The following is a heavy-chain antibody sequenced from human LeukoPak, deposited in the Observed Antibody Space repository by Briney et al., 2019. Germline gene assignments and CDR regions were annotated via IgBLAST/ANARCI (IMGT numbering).Heavy chain of an antibody. V-gene: IGHV3-48*02. Sequence: PGGSLRLSCVVSGFTFSSYSMNWVRQAPGKGLEWVSCISSSSTTIYYADSVKGRFTISRDNAKNSLYLQMNSLRDEDTAVYYCARTRGWYGDYFDYWGQGTLVTVSS. J-gene: IGHJ4*02. CDR2: ISSSSTTI. CDR3: ARTRGWYGDYFDY. CDR1: GFTFSSYS. D-gene: IGHD6-19*01.